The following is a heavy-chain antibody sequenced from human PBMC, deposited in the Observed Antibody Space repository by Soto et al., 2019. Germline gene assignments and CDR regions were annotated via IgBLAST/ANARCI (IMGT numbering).Heavy chain of an antibody. D-gene: IGHD2-2*01. V-gene: IGHV4-59*01. J-gene: IGHJ4*02. CDR3: ARARFCTSTSCYHYFDF. Sequence: SETLSLTCTVSGGSISSSSWSWIRQPPGRGLEWIGYIYNNGRTDYNPSLKSRVTISVDTSKNHFSLKLSSVTPADTAVYYCARARFCTSTSCYHYFDFWGQGTLVTVSA. CDR1: GGSISSSS. CDR2: IYNNGRT.